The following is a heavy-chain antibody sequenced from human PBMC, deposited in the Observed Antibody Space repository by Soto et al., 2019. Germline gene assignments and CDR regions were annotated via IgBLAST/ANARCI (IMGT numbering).Heavy chain of an antibody. J-gene: IGHJ4*02. CDR2: VSSTGST. CDR3: ARGGGSPYHNHEFDF. CDR1: GASITQYY. D-gene: IGHD6-13*01. V-gene: IGHV4-59*01. Sequence: QVQLQESGPGLVKPSETLSLTCTVSGASITQYYWNWIRQSPGKGLEWIVSVSSTGSTVFNPSLRCRVTVSLDTSKNQFSLTLNSVTAADTAVYYCARGGGSPYHNHEFDFWGQGTLVTVSS.